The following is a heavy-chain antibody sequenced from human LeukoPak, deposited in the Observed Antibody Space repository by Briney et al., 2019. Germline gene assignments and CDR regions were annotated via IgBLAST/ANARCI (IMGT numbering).Heavy chain of an antibody. CDR2: ISSTGGTI. D-gene: IGHD1-26*01. CDR3: ARGAYRGDY. J-gene: IGHJ4*02. CDR1: GFTFSNYL. Sequence: GGSLRLSCVGSGFTFSNYLMNWVRQAPGKGLEWVSFISSTGGTIYYADAVKGRFTVSRDNAKNSLLLQMNSLRDDDTAVYYCARGAYRGDYWGQGTLVTVSS. V-gene: IGHV3-48*02.